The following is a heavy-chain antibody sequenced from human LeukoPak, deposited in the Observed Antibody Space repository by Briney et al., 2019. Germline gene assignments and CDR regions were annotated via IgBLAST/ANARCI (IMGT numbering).Heavy chain of an antibody. CDR2: IYPGDSDT. J-gene: IGHJ3*02. D-gene: IGHD3-22*01. Sequence: GESLKISCKGSGYSFTTYWIGWVRQMPGKGLEWMGIIYPGDSDTRYSPSFQGQVTISADKSISTAYLQWSSLKASDTAMYYCASGYYDSSGYYWDAFDIWGQGTMVTVSS. CDR3: ASGYYDSSGYYWDAFDI. V-gene: IGHV5-51*01. CDR1: GYSFTTYW.